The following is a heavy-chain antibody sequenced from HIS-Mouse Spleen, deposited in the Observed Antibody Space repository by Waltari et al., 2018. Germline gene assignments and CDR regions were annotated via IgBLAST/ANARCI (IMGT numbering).Heavy chain of an antibody. CDR1: GGSFRGYY. CDR2: INHSGST. CDR3: YSSSSFDY. D-gene: IGHD6-6*01. J-gene: IGHJ4*02. Sequence: QVQLQQWGAGRLKPSETLSLTCAVYGGSFRGYYWSWIRQPPGKGLEWIGEINHSGSTNYNPSLKSRVTISVDTSKNQFSLKLSSVTAADTCARAGYSSSSFDYWGQGTLVTVSS. V-gene: IGHV4-34*01.